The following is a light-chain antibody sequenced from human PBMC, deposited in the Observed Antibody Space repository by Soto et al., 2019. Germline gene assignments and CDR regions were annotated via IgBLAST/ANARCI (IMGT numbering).Light chain of an antibody. CDR1: QTVSSNY. J-gene: IGKJ1*01. Sequence: EIVLTQSPGTLSWSPGERATLSFSASQTVSSNYLAWCQQKPGQAPRLLIYGSSSRATGIPDRFSGSGSGTDFTLTISRLGPEDIAVYYCQQYDGPPWTFRQGTKVDIK. CDR3: QQYDGPPWT. CDR2: GSS. V-gene: IGKV3-20*01.